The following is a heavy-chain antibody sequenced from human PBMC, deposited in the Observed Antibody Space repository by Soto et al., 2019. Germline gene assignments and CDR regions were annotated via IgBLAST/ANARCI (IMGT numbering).Heavy chain of an antibody. V-gene: IGHV1-18*01. J-gene: IGHJ6*02. CDR2: SSAYNGQT. Sequence: QVQLVQSGVEVKKPGASVKVSCKASGYTFNVYGIGWVRQAPGQGLEWMGWSSAYNGQTKDAQKFQGRVIMTTDTSTTTAYMELRSPRSDDTAISYCARDYGNTGGMDVWGQGTTVTVS. CDR1: GYTFNVYG. D-gene: IGHD4-4*01. CDR3: ARDYGNTGGMDV.